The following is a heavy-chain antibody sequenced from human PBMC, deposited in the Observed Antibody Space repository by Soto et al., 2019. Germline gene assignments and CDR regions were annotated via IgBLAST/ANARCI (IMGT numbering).Heavy chain of an antibody. CDR2: ISGSGDDT. J-gene: IGHJ4*02. CDR3: ANPIPKTGTTFGF. V-gene: IGHV3-23*01. D-gene: IGHD1-1*01. CDR1: GFTFSNFA. Sequence: AGSLSLSCVASGFTFSNFALAGVRQAPGEGLEWVSAISGSGDDTFYADSMKGRFTISRDNSKDTLYLQINSLRAEDTAVYYCANPIPKTGTTFGFWGQGT.